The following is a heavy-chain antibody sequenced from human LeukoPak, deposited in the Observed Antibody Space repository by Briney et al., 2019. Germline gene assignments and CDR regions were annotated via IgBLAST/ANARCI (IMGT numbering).Heavy chain of an antibody. D-gene: IGHD1-14*01. V-gene: IGHV3-33*01. J-gene: IGHJ4*02. CDR3: TRYNNDHFDY. CDR2: IAYDGSRA. CDR1: GFTFGGYG. Sequence: PGGSLRLSCAGPGFTFGGYGMHWFRQTPGKGLEWVAVIAYDGSRAFYADSVKGRFTISRDNSKNTTSAQMDDLRAEDTAVYYCTRYNNDHFDYWGQGTLVTVSS.